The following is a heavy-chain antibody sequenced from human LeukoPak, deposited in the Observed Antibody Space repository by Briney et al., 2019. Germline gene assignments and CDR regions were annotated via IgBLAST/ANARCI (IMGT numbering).Heavy chain of an antibody. CDR2: IKGDGSIV. D-gene: IGHD6-19*01. J-gene: IGHJ5*02. Sequence: PGGSLRLSCAASGFTFSTFWMHWVRQGPGKGLVWVSRIKGDGSIVSYADSVKGRFTISRDNAKNSLYLQMNSLRAEDTAVYYCAGSYSSGWYGNAYWFDPWGQGTLVTVSS. V-gene: IGHV3-74*01. CDR3: AGSYSSGWYGNAYWFDP. CDR1: GFTFSTFW.